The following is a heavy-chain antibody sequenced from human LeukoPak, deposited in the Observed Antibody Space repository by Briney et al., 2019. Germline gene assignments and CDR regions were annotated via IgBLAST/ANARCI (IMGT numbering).Heavy chain of an antibody. Sequence: SETLSLTCTVSGGSISSCYGSWIRQPPGKRLECIGYIYYRGSTNYNPSLKSRVTISVDTSKNQFSLKLSSVTAADTAVYYCASPAPYGDYYEFDYWGQGTLVTVSS. J-gene: IGHJ4*02. CDR3: ASPAPYGDYYEFDY. CDR2: IYYRGST. CDR1: GGSISSCY. D-gene: IGHD4-17*01. V-gene: IGHV4-59*08.